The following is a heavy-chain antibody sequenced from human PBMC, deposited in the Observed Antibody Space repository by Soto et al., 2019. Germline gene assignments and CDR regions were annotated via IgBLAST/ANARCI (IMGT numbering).Heavy chain of an antibody. CDR3: ARAVGPFDF. J-gene: IGHJ3*01. CDR2: IWYDGSNK. Sequence: QVQLVESGGGVVQPGRSLRLSCAASGFLFSTYGMHWVRQAPGKGLEWVAVIWYDGSNKYYADSVRGRFTISRDNSKAILYLEMNSLRAEDTAVYYCARAVGPFDFWGQGTMVTVSS. V-gene: IGHV3-33*01. CDR1: GFLFSTYG.